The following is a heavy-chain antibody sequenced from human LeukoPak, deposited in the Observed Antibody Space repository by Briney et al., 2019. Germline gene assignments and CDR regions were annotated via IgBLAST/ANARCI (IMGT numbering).Heavy chain of an antibody. CDR3: TKDEPGSSWYN. J-gene: IGHJ4*02. D-gene: IGHD6-13*01. CDR2: IVGSST. CDR1: GFPLSDYH. Sequence: GGSLTLSFAASGFPLSDYHIAWLRQATGEGGEWVSAIVGSSTYYADSVKGRFTISRDNSKNTLYLQMNSLRAEDTAVYYCTKDEPGSSWYNWGQGTLVTVSS. V-gene: IGHV3-23*01.